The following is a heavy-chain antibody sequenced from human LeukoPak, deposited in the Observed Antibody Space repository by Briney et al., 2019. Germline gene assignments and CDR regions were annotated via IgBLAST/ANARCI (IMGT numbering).Heavy chain of an antibody. CDR1: GFTFSSYA. Sequence: GGSLRLSCAASGFTFSSYAMSWVRQAPGKGLEWVSAISGSGGSTYYADSVKGRFTISRDNSKNTLYLQMDSLRAEDTAVYYCAKVVVVAATPSYYYGMDVWGQGTTVTVSS. CDR2: ISGSGGST. J-gene: IGHJ6*02. D-gene: IGHD2-15*01. V-gene: IGHV3-23*01. CDR3: AKVVVVAATPSYYYGMDV.